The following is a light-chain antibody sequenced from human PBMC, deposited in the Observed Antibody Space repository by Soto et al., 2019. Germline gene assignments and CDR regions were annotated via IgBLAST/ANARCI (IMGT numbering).Light chain of an antibody. V-gene: IGLV7-46*01. CDR1: TGAVTSGHW. CDR2: DTS. J-gene: IGLJ2*01. Sequence: QAVVTQEHSLTVSPGGTVTLTCDSSTGAVTSGHWPYWFQQKPGQAPRTLIYDTSKKHSWTPARFSGSLLGCKAALTLSGAQPEDEADYYCLLSYSGARPVVFGGGTQLTVL. CDR3: LLSYSGARPVV.